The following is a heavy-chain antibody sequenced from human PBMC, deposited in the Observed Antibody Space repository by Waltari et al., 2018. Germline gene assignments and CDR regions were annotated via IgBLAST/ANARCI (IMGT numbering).Heavy chain of an antibody. CDR1: GCPFSSYT. D-gene: IGHD3-3*01. Sequence: QVQLVQSGAEVKKPGSSVKVSCKASGCPFSSYTFSWVRQAPGQGLEWMGRLIPFLGIANYAQKFQGRVTITADKSTSTAYMELSSLRSEDTAVYYCARGDDFWSGYYTHWFDPWGQGTLVTVSS. V-gene: IGHV1-69*02. J-gene: IGHJ5*02. CDR3: ARGDDFWSGYYTHWFDP. CDR2: LIPFLGIA.